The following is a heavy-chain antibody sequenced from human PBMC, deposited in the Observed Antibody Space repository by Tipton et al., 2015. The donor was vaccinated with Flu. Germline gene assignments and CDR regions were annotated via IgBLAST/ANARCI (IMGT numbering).Heavy chain of an antibody. Sequence: SLRLSCAVSGFTVSPNYMSWVRQAPGKGLEWVSAIHGVDSTYYADSVKGRFTISRDNSKNTLYLQMNTLSPEDTAVYFCARGTSVTSFFDYWGQGTLVTVSS. V-gene: IGHV3-66*01. CDR1: GFTVSPNY. J-gene: IGHJ4*02. CDR3: ARGTSVTSFFDY. CDR2: IHGVDST. D-gene: IGHD4-17*01.